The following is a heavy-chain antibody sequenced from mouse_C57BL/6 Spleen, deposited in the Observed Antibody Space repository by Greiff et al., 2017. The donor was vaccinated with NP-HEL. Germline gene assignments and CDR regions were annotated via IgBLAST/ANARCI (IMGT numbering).Heavy chain of an antibody. V-gene: IGHV5-4*01. J-gene: IGHJ2*01. CDR3: AREDDY. CDR2: ISDGGSYT. Sequence: EVHLVESGGGLVKPGGSLKLSCAASGFTFSSYAMSWVRQTPEKRLEWVATISDGGSYTYYPDNVKGRFTISRDKAKNNLYLQMSHLKSEDTAMYYCAREDDYWGQGTTLTVSS. CDR1: GFTFSSYA.